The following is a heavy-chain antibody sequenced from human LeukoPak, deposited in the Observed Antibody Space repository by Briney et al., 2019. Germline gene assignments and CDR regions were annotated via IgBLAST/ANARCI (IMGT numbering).Heavy chain of an antibody. J-gene: IGHJ4*02. V-gene: IGHV3-53*04. CDR3: ARVGPGYPYVYGAPYYFDS. D-gene: IGHD5-18*01. Sequence: GGSLRLSCAASGFTVSSNYMSWVRQAPGKGLEWVSLIFSGGNTYYADSVKGRFTISRHNSGNTVYLQMNSLRAEDTAVYYCARVGPGYPYVYGAPYYFDSWGQGTLVTVSS. CDR2: IFSGGNT. CDR1: GFTVSSNY.